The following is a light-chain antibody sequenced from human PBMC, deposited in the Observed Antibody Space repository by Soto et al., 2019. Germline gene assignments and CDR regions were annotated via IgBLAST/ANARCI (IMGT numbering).Light chain of an antibody. V-gene: IGKV3-20*01. J-gene: IGKJ1*01. CDR3: QQYGSSPTT. Sequence: IGLTQSPGTLSLSQGERATLSCRASQSVSSSYLAWYQQKPGQAPRFLIYGASSRATGIPDRFSGSGSGTDFTLTISRLEPEDFAVYYCQQYGSSPTTFGQGTNVDIK. CDR1: QSVSSSY. CDR2: GAS.